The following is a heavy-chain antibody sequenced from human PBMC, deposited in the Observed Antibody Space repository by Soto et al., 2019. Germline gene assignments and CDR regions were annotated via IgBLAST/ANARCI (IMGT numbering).Heavy chain of an antibody. J-gene: IGHJ4*02. CDR3: ARHLGMATIKFDY. CDR1: GGSISSSSYY. V-gene: IGHV4-39*01. Sequence: QLLLQESGPGLVKPSETLSLACTVSGGSISSSSYYWGWIRQPPGKGLEWIGSIYYSGSTYYSPSLKSRVTISVDRSKNQLSLKLSSVTAADTAVYYCARHLGMATIKFDYWGQGTLVTVSS. D-gene: IGHD5-12*01. CDR2: IYYSGST.